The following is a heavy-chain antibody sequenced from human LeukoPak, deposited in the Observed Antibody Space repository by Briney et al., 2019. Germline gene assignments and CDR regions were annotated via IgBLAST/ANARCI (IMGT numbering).Heavy chain of an antibody. CDR2: IRNKATNYKT. CDR1: GFTFSDYS. J-gene: IGHJ4*02. CDR3: SRALTD. V-gene: IGHV3-72*01. Sequence: GGSLRLSCEASGFTFSDYSMDWVRQAPGKGLDWAGRIRNKATNYKTEYAASVKGRFIISRDDSKNLLYLQMNSLKTEDTAIYYCSRALTDSGQGTLVTVSS.